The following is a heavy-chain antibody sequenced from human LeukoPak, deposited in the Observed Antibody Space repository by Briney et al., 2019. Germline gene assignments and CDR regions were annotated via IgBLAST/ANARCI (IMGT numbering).Heavy chain of an antibody. J-gene: IGHJ4*02. Sequence: PSETLSLTCTVSGGAINSGSYHWSWIRQPAGTGLEWIGRIHTSGSTNYNPSLNSRVTISLDTSKNQFSLNLSSVTAADTAVYYYARGGSYSDFDSWGQGTLVTVSS. CDR1: GGAINSGSYH. CDR2: IHTSGST. CDR3: ARGGSYSDFDS. V-gene: IGHV4-61*02. D-gene: IGHD1-26*01.